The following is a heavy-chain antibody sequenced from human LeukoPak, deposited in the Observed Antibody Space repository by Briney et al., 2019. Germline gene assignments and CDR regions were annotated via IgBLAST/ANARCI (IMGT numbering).Heavy chain of an antibody. CDR2: IGGSNYYRGST. V-gene: IGHV4-39*01. CDR3: ARLETSVTEHNWFDP. J-gene: IGHJ5*02. D-gene: IGHD2-21*02. Sequence: SETLSLTCTVSGASISSSAYYWGWIRQPPGKGLEWIGSIGGSNYYRGSTYYNPSLKSRVTIHVDTSKDQFSLKLSSVTAADTAVHYCARLETSVTEHNWFDPWGQGTLVTVSS. CDR1: GASISSSAYY.